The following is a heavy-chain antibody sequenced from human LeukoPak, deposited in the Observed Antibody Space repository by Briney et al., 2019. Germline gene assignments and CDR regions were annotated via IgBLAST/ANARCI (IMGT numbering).Heavy chain of an antibody. V-gene: IGHV4-59*01. J-gene: IGHJ4*02. CDR2: IYYSGST. CDR3: ARDDNSGYYTFDY. CDR1: GGSISSYY. D-gene: IGHD3-22*01. Sequence: SETLSLTCTVSGGSISSYYWSWIRQPPGKGLEWIGYIYYSGSTNYNPSLKSRVTISVDTSKNQFSLKLSSVTAADTAVYFCARDDNSGYYTFDYWGQGTLVAVSS.